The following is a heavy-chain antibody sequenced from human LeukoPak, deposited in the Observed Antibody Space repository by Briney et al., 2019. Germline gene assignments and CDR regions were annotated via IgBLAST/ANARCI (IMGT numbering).Heavy chain of an antibody. Sequence: GGSLRLSCTASGFTFSSYSMNWVRQAPGKGLEWVSSISSSSSHIYYADSVKGRFAISRDNAKNSLYLQMNSLRAEDTAVYYCARRIAVAGDLFDYWGQGTLVTVSS. CDR1: GFTFSSYS. CDR2: ISSSSSHI. V-gene: IGHV3-21*01. CDR3: ARRIAVAGDLFDY. D-gene: IGHD6-19*01. J-gene: IGHJ4*02.